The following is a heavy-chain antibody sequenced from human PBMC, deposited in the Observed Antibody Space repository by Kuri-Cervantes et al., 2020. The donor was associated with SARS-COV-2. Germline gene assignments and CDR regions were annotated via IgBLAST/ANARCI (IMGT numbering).Heavy chain of an antibody. Sequence: GESLKISCAASGFTFSGHWIHWVRQAPGKGLVWVSRINPDGSYTNNADSVKGRFTLSRDNAKNMLFLQMNSLRAEDTAVYYCARDQSTYSSGWYRDYYYGMDVWGQGTTVTVSS. CDR1: GFTFSGHW. CDR2: INPDGSYT. D-gene: IGHD6-19*01. J-gene: IGHJ6*02. V-gene: IGHV3-74*01. CDR3: ARDQSTYSSGWYRDYYYGMDV.